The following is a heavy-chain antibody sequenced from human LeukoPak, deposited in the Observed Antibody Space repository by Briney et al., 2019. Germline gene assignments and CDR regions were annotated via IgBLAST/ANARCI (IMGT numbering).Heavy chain of an antibody. J-gene: IGHJ4*02. CDR3: ARAFSTTAFDY. Sequence: GGSLRLSCAASGFTFRTYAMNWARQAPGKGLEWVAVISDDGSNKYYAESVKGQFTISRDNSKNTLYLQMNSLRAEDTAVYYCARAFSTTAFDYWGQGTLVTVSS. CDR1: GFTFRTYA. V-gene: IGHV3-30*04. CDR2: ISDDGSNK. D-gene: IGHD4-17*01.